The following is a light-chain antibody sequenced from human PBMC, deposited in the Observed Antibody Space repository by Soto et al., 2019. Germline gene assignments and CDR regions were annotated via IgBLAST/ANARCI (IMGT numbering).Light chain of an antibody. Sequence: DIQMTQSPSSVSASVGDRVTITFRASQAISTWLAWYQQKPGTAPNLLIYAASSLQSGVPSRFRGSGSGTDFTLTISSLQPEDFATYYCQQANSFPYTFGQGTKLEIK. J-gene: IGKJ2*01. CDR3: QQANSFPYT. V-gene: IGKV1-12*01. CDR2: AAS. CDR1: QAISTW.